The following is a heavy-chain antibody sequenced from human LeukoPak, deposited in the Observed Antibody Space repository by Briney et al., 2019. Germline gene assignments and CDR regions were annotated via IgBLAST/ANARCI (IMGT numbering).Heavy chain of an antibody. D-gene: IGHD6-19*01. CDR2: ISFEGTTK. CDR3: AKVTSGWYRGGFDY. CDR1: GFTFSSYG. V-gene: IGHV3-30*18. J-gene: IGHJ4*02. Sequence: GGSLRLSCAASGFTFSSYGMHWVRQAPGKGLEWVAFISFEGTTKYYADSVKGRFTLSRDNSKKTLSLQMNSLRAEDTAVYYCAKVTSGWYRGGFDYWGQGTLVTVSS.